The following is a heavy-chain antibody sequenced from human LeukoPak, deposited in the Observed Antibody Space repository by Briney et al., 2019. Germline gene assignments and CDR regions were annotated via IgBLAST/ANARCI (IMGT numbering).Heavy chain of an antibody. V-gene: IGHV3-21*01. J-gene: IGHJ4*02. CDR2: ISSSSSYI. Sequence: GGSLRLSRAASGFTFSSYSMNWVRQAPGKGLEWVSSISSSSSYIYYADSVKGRFTISRDNAKNSLYLQMNSLRAEDTAVYYCATRDYYDSSGYYFYCFDYWGQGTLVTVSS. CDR1: GFTFSSYS. CDR3: ATRDYYDSSGYYFYCFDY. D-gene: IGHD3-22*01.